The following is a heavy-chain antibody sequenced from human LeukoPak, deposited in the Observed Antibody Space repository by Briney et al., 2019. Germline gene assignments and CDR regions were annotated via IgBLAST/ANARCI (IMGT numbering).Heavy chain of an antibody. V-gene: IGHV3-23*01. CDR2: ISGSGANT. J-gene: IGHJ4*02. CDR1: GFTFSSYA. CDR3: AKGRNEDGDAALNY. Sequence: GGSLRLSCAASGFTFSSYAMSWVRQAPGKRLEWVSSISGSGANTFYADSVKGRFTISRDNSKNTLYLQMNSLRAEDAAAYHCAKGRNEDGDAALNYWGQGTLVTVSS. D-gene: IGHD4-17*01.